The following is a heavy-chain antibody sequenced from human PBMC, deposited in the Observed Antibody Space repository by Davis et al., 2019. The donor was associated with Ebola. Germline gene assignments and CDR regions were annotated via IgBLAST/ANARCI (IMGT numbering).Heavy chain of an antibody. V-gene: IGHV4-34*01. J-gene: IGHJ4*02. Sequence: MPSETPSLTCAVYGGSFSTYYWSWIRQPPGMGLEWIGEINHSGSTNYNPSLKSRVTMSVDTSKGQFSLKLSSVTAADTSIYYCARGPAYSSGWYWNYWGQGTLVTVSS. CDR1: GGSFSTYY. CDR3: ARGPAYSSGWYWNY. D-gene: IGHD6-19*01. CDR2: INHSGST.